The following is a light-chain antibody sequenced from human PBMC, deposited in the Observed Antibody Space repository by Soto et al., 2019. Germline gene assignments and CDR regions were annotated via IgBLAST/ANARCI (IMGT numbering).Light chain of an antibody. CDR1: QSVSSSY. CDR2: GAS. V-gene: IGKV3-20*01. J-gene: IGKJ1*01. Sequence: EIVLTQSPGTLSLSPGERATLSCRASQSVSSSYLAWYQQKPGQAPRLLIYGASSRATGIPDRFSGSGSETDITLTISRLEPEDFAVYYCQQYGSSSCTFGQGTNVEIK. CDR3: QQYGSSSCT.